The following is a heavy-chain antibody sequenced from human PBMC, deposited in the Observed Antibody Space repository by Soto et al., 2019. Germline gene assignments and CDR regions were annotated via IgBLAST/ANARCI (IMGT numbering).Heavy chain of an antibody. CDR2: IDPSDSYT. J-gene: IGHJ6*02. D-gene: IGHD6-19*01. Sequence: GESLKISCKGSGYSFTSYWISWVRQMPGKGLEWMGRIDPSDSYTNYSPSFQGHVTISADKSISTAYLQWSSLKASDTAMYYCARQSSGRYYYYYGMDVWGQGTTVTVSS. CDR1: GYSFTSYW. CDR3: ARQSSGRYYYYYGMDV. V-gene: IGHV5-10-1*01.